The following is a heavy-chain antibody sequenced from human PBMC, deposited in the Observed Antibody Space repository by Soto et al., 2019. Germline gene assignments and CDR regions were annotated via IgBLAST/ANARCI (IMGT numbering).Heavy chain of an antibody. CDR2: IGGNGATT. CDR3: AKTLYGGCDY. J-gene: IGHJ4*02. V-gene: IGHV3-23*01. Sequence: GGSLRLSCIASGFTFSTYAMSWVRQAPGKGLEWVSGIGGNGATTRYADSVKGRSTISRDNSKNTVYLQMNNLRVEDTAVYYCAKTLYGGCDYWGRGTLVTVSS. CDR1: GFTFSTYA. D-gene: IGHD5-12*01.